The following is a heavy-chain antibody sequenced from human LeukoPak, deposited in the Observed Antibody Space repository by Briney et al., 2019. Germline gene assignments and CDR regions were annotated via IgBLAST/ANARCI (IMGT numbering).Heavy chain of an antibody. V-gene: IGHV1-3*01. CDR1: GYTFTSYA. J-gene: IGHJ4*02. CDR3: GGKQDYYGSAEGY. CDR2: INAGNGNT. Sequence: ASVKVSCKASGYTFTSYAMHWVRQAPGQRLEWMGWINAGNGNTKYSQKFQGRVTITRDTSASTAYMELSSLMTEDTAVYYCGGKQDYYGSAEGYWGQGTLVTVSS. D-gene: IGHD3-10*01.